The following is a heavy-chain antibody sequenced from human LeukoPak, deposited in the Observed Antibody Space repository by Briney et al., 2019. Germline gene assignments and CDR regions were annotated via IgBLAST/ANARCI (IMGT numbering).Heavy chain of an antibody. D-gene: IGHD3-10*01. J-gene: IGHJ4*02. Sequence: SETLSLTCTVSGGSISSSSYHWGWIRQPPGKGLEWIGTIYSSGSSYYNPSLKSRLTISVDTSRNQFSLKLSSVTASDTAVYYCATRYGSGTYHRYYFDSWGQGTLVTVSS. CDR2: IYSSGSS. V-gene: IGHV4-39*01. CDR3: ATRYGSGTYHRYYFDS. CDR1: GGSISSSSYH.